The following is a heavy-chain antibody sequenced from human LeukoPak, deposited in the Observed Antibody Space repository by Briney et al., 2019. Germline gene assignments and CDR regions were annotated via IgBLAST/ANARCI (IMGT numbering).Heavy chain of an antibody. D-gene: IGHD6-13*01. CDR1: GYSIGSGHY. J-gene: IGHJ4*02. V-gene: IGHV4-38-2*02. CDR2: MYQTGSS. CDR3: AREPTPIYGSSRPVY. Sequence: PSETLSLTCSVSGYSIGSGHYWGWIRQPPGKGLEWIGSMYQTGSSYYSPSLKSRVTISLDTSKNQISLKLTFVTAADTAVYYCAREPTPIYGSSRPVYWGQGTLVTVSS.